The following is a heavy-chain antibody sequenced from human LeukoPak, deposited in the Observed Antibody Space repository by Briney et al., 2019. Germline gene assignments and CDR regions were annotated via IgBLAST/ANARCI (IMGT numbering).Heavy chain of an antibody. V-gene: IGHV3-48*03. CDR3: ARFAYCSSTSCLDY. CDR1: GFTFSSYE. Sequence: GGSLRLSCAASGFTFSSYEMNWVRQAPGKGLEWVSYISSSGSTIYYADSVKGRFTISRDNAENSLYLQMNSLRAEDTAVYYCARFAYCSSTSCLDYWGQGTLVTVSS. J-gene: IGHJ4*02. D-gene: IGHD2-2*01. CDR2: ISSSGSTI.